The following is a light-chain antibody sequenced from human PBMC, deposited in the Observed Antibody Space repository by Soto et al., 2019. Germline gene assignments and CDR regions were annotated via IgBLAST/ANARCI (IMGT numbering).Light chain of an antibody. J-gene: IGKJ1*01. Sequence: EIVITQSPATLSVSPGERATLSCRASQSVSSNLAWYQQKPGQAPRLLIYGASTRATGIPARFSGSGSGTEFTLTISRLEPEDFAVYYCQQYGSSLWTFGQGTKVDI. V-gene: IGKV3-15*01. CDR1: QSVSSN. CDR2: GAS. CDR3: QQYGSSLWT.